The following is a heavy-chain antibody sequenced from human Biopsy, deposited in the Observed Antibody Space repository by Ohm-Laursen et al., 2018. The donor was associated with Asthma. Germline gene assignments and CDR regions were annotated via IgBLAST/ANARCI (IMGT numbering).Heavy chain of an antibody. CDR1: GFAVSRDH. CDR3: ARGDSSNWSHYYFDY. J-gene: IGHJ4*02. V-gene: IGHV3-53*01. Sequence: SLRLSCSAPGFAVSRDHMFWVRQAPGKGLAWVSVIYSGGTSHTADSVRGRFTISRDYSKNTLYLQMHSLRAEDTAVYYCARGDSSNWSHYYFDYWGQGTLVTVSS. CDR2: IYSGGTS. D-gene: IGHD3-22*01.